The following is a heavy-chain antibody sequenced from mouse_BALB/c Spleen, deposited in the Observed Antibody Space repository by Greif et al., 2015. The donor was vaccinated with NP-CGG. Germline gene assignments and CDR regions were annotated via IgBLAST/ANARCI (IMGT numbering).Heavy chain of an antibody. J-gene: IGHJ4*01. D-gene: IGHD1-1*01. CDR2: IDPANGNT. CDR1: GFNIKDTY. CDR3: ARALLLRSVVTYAMDY. V-gene: IGHV14-3*02. Sequence: VQLQQSGAELVKPGASVKLSCTASGFNIKDTYMHWVKQRPEQGLEWIGRIDPANGNTKYDPKFQGKATITADTSSNTAYLQLSSLTSEDTAVYYCARALLLRSVVTYAMDYWGQGTSVTVSS.